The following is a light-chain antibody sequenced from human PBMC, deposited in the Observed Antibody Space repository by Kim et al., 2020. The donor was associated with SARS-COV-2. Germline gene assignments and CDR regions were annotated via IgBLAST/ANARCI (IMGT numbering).Light chain of an antibody. V-gene: IGLV1-44*01. J-gene: IGLJ3*02. CDR3: AAWDDTLNGPV. CDR1: SSNIGSNA. CDR2: RNN. Sequence: QSVLTQPPSASGTPGQRVTISCSGSSSNIGSNAVNWYQQLPGTAPKLLILRNNQRPSGVPDRFSGSKSGTSASLAISGLQSEDEADYYCAAWDDTLNGPVFGGGTQLTVL.